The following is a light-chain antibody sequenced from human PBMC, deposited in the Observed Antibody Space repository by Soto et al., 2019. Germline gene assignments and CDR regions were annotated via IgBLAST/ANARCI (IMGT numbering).Light chain of an antibody. J-gene: IGLJ1*01. CDR1: SSDVGGYNY. CDR2: EVT. V-gene: IGLV2-14*01. Sequence: QSVVTQPASVSGSPGQSITISCTGTSSDVGGYNYVSWYQQHPGKAPKLMIYEVTNRPSGVSNRFSGSKSGNTASLTISGLQAEDEADYYCGSYSSSTTPFVFGSGTKVTVL. CDR3: GSYSSSTTPFV.